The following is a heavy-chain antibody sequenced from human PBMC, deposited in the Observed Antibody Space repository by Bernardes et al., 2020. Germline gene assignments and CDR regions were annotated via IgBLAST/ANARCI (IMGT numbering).Heavy chain of an antibody. CDR1: GASISSYS. V-gene: IGHV4-59*01. D-gene: IGHD2-2*02. Sequence: SETLSLTCTVSGASISSYSWSWIRQPPGKGLEWIGYIYYSGSTNYNPSLKTRVTISVDTSKNQFSLKLSSVTAADTAVYYCARVLGSGYCSSTSCYIWFDPWGQGTLVTVSS. J-gene: IGHJ5*02. CDR3: ARVLGSGYCSSTSCYIWFDP. CDR2: IYYSGST.